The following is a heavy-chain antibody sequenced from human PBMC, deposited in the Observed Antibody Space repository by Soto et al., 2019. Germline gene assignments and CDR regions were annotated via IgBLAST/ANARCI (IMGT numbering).Heavy chain of an antibody. J-gene: IGHJ4*02. D-gene: IGHD2-2*01. CDR3: AKLGSASCYAALDY. Sequence: GGSLRLSCAASGFTFSSYAMSWVRQAPGTGLEWVSVISGSGGSTYFADSVKGRFTISRDNSKNTLYLQMNSLRAEDTAVYYCAKLGSASCYAALDYWGQGTLVTVSS. CDR2: ISGSGGST. CDR1: GFTFSSYA. V-gene: IGHV3-23*01.